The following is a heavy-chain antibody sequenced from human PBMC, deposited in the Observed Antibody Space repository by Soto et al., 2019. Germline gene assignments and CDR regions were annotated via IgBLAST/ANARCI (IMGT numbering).Heavy chain of an antibody. CDR3: ARASAYSTPWSFDN. CDR2: ISSYTGNTYYQHSTNT. CDR1: GYNFTNYH. D-gene: IGHD6-13*01. J-gene: IGHJ4*02. V-gene: IGHV1-18*04. Sequence: GASVKVSCKASGYNFTNYHIHWVRQAPGQGLEWMGWISSYTGNTYYQHSTNTEYAQTFQGRLSLATDTSATTAYVELRGLRSDDTAVYYCARASAYSTPWSFDNWGQGTLVTVSS.